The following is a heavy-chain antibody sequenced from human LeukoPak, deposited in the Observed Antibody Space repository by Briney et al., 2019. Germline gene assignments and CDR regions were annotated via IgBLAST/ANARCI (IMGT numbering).Heavy chain of an antibody. CDR1: GGSISSSSYY. V-gene: IGHV4-61*01. CDR2: IYYSGST. D-gene: IGHD3-16*01. CDR3: ARDGGRAFDI. Sequence: TSETLSLTCTVSGGSISSSSYYWSWIRQPPGKGLEWIGYIYYSGSTNYNPSLKSRVTISVDTSKNQFSLKLSSVTAADTAVYYCARDGGRAFDIWGQGTMVTVSS. J-gene: IGHJ3*02.